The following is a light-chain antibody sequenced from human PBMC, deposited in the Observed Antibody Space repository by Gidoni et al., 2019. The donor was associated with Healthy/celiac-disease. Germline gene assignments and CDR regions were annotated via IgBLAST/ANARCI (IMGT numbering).Light chain of an antibody. Sequence: GQSITISCTGISSDVGSYNLVSWYQQHPGKAPKLMIYEGSKRPSGVSNRFSGSKSGNTASLTISGLQAEDEADYYCCSYAGSNVVFGGGTKLTVL. V-gene: IGLV2-23*01. J-gene: IGLJ2*01. CDR1: SSDVGSYNL. CDR3: CSYAGSNVV. CDR2: EGS.